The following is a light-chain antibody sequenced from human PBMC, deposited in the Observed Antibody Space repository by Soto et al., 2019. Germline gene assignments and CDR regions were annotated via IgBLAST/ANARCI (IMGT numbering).Light chain of an antibody. J-gene: IGKJ2*01. V-gene: IGKV3-15*01. CDR2: GAS. CDR1: QSVSTN. CDR3: QQYNNWPPYT. Sequence: EVVMTQSPATLSVSPGERATLSCRASQSVSTNLAWYQQKPGQAPRLLIYGASTRATGIPARFSGSGSGTEFILTISSLRSEDCAVYYCQQYNNWPPYTFGQGTKLEIK.